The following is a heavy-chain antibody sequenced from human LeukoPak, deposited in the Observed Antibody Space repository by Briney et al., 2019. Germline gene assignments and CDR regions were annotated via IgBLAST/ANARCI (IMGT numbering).Heavy chain of an antibody. Sequence: ASVKVSCKASGYTFRSFVISWVRQAPGQGLEWMGWISTYNGNTNYAQKLQGRVTMTTDTSTSTAYMELRSLRYDDTAVYYCATDGSGPWGQGTLVTVSS. D-gene: IGHD2-15*01. V-gene: IGHV1-18*01. CDR3: ATDGSGP. J-gene: IGHJ5*02. CDR2: ISTYNGNT. CDR1: GYTFRSFV.